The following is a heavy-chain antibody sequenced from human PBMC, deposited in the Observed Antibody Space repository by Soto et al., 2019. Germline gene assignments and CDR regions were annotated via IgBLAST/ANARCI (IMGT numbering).Heavy chain of an antibody. CDR3: AGLTVAGSLYYYYGMDV. D-gene: IGHD6-19*01. Sequence: SETLSLTCTVSGGSISSSSYYWGWIRQPPGKGLEWIGSIYYSGSTYYNPSLKSRVTISVDTSKNQFSLKLSSGTAADTAVYYCAGLTVAGSLYYYYGMDVWGQGTTVTVSS. CDR1: GGSISSSSYY. J-gene: IGHJ6*02. CDR2: IYYSGST. V-gene: IGHV4-39*01.